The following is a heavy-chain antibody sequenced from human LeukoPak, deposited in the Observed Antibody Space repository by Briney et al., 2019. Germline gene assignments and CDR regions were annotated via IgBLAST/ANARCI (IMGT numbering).Heavy chain of an antibody. CDR1: GYSFTTYW. D-gene: IGHD1-26*01. V-gene: IGHV5-51*01. CDR2: IYPGDSDT. CDR3: ARQLMAGATKSPFDY. Sequence: GESLKISCKGSGYSFTTYWIAWVRQMPGEGLEYMGIIYPGDSDTRYSPSFQGQVTISADKSINTAYLQWSSLKASHTSMYYCARQLMAGATKSPFDYWGQGTLVTVSS. J-gene: IGHJ4*02.